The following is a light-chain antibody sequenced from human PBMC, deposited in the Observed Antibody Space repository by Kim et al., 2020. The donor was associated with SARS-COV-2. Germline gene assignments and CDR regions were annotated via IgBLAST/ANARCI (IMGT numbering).Light chain of an antibody. CDR2: KAS. CDR3: QQYDNLLT. J-gene: IGKJ1*01. V-gene: IGKV1-5*03. CDR1: QSIGSW. Sequence: SASVGDRLTITCRASQSIGSWLAWYQQKPGKAPNLLIYKASTLESGVPSRFSGSGSGTEFTLTISSLQPDDFATYYCQQYDNLLTFGQGTKVDIK.